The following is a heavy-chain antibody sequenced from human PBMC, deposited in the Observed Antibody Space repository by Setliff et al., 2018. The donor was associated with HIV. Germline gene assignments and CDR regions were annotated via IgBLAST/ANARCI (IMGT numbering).Heavy chain of an antibody. CDR2: ILSTGERT. CDR1: GFTFSNYA. CDR3: AKELAASGLGYFDS. V-gene: IGHV3-23*01. J-gene: IGHJ4*02. Sequence: GGSLRLSCTASGFTFSNYAMSWVRQAPGEGLEWVSAILSTGERTFYADSVKGRFTISRDNSKNTVYLQMNSLRAEDTAEYYCAKELAASGLGYFDSWGRGILVTVSS. D-gene: IGHD3-22*01.